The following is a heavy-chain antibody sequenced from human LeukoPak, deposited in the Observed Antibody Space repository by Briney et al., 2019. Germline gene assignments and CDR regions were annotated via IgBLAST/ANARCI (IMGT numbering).Heavy chain of an antibody. CDR2: IYHSGST. CDR1: GYSISSGYY. CDR3: ACHPRLGYCSSTSCPTYNWFDP. Sequence: TETLSLTCAVSGYSISSGYYWGWIRQPPGEGLEWIGSIYHSGSTYYNPSLKSRVTISVDTSKNQFSLELSSVTAADTAVYYCACHPRLGYCSSTSCPTYNWFDPWGQGTLVTVSS. D-gene: IGHD2-2*01. J-gene: IGHJ5*02. V-gene: IGHV4-38-2*01.